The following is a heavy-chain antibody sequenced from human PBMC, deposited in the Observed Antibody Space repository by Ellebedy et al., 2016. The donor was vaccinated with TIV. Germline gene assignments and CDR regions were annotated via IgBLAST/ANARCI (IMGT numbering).Heavy chain of an antibody. CDR3: AKDLVSSWYVNY. Sequence: GESLKISCAASGFTFSTYGIHWVRQAPGKGLEWVALISYDGSDKYYADSVKGRFTISRDNSKNTLYLQMNSLRAEDTAVYYCAKDLVSSWYVNYWGQGTLVTVSS. V-gene: IGHV3-30*18. CDR1: GFTFSTYG. D-gene: IGHD6-13*01. CDR2: ISYDGSDK. J-gene: IGHJ4*02.